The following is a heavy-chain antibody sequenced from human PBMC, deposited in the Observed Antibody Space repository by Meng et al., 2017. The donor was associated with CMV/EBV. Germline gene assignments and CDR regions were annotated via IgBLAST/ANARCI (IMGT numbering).Heavy chain of an antibody. Sequence: GQLRQGAEGVLKPSGTLSITCSVYGGSFSGYYWSWIRQPPGKGLEWIGEINHSGSTNYNPSLKSRVTISVDTSKNQFSLKLSSVTAADTAVYYCARGGNWFDPWGQGTLVTVSS. J-gene: IGHJ5*02. CDR3: ARGGNWFDP. CDR2: INHSGST. CDR1: GGSFSGYY. V-gene: IGHV4-34*01.